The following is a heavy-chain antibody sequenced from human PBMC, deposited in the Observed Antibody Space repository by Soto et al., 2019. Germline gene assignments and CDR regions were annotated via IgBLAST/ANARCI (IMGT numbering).Heavy chain of an antibody. J-gene: IGHJ6*03. CDR3: AKPTTTGLYYYYYYMDV. CDR2: ISGSGGST. Sequence: ESGGGLVQPGGSLRLSCAASGFTFSSYAMSWVRQAPGKGLEWVSAISGSGGSTYYADSVKGRFTISRDNSKNTLYLQMNSLRAEDTAVYYCAKPTTTGLYYYYYYMDVWGKGTTVTVSS. CDR1: GFTFSSYA. D-gene: IGHD1-26*01. V-gene: IGHV3-23*01.